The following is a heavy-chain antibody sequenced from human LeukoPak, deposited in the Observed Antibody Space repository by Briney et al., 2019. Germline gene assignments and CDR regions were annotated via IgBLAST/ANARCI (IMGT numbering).Heavy chain of an antibody. CDR3: ARHPFGYSYGQNWFDP. CDR2: IYYSGST. Sequence: PSETLSLTCTVSGGSISSYYWSWIRQPPGKGLEWIGYIYYSGSTNYNPSLKSRVTISVDTSKNQFSLKLSSVTAADTAVYYCARHPFGYSYGQNWFDPWGQGTLVTVSS. D-gene: IGHD5-18*01. V-gene: IGHV4-59*08. J-gene: IGHJ5*02. CDR1: GGSISSYY.